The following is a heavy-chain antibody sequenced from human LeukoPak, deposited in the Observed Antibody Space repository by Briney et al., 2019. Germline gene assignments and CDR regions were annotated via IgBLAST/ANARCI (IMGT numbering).Heavy chain of an antibody. V-gene: IGHV3-64*01. Sequence: GGSLRLACEVPGFTFSTSVMHWVRQAPGKGLEYVSGISDRLDTHYGNSVEGRFTISRDNSKNSLYLQMDSLRDEDMAVYYCAREGHSSGHCGALDIWGQGTMVTVSS. CDR3: AREGHSSGHCGALDI. J-gene: IGHJ3*02. CDR1: GFTFSTSV. D-gene: IGHD3-22*01. CDR2: ISDRLDT.